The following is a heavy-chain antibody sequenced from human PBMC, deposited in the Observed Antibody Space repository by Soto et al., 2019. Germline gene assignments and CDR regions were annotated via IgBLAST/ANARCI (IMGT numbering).Heavy chain of an antibody. J-gene: IGHJ3*02. D-gene: IGHD3-3*01. CDR2: IKQDGSEK. CDR1: GFTFSSYW. V-gene: IGHV3-7*03. CDR3: ARELRFLEWPLADAFDI. Sequence: LRLSCAASGFTFSSYWMSWVRQAPGKGLEWVANIKQDGSEKYYVDSVKGRFTISRDNAKNSLYLQMNSLRAEDTAVYYCARELRFLEWPLADAFDIWGQGTMVTVSS.